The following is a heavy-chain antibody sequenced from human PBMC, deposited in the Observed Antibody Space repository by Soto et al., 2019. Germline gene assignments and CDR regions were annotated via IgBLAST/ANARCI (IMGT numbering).Heavy chain of an antibody. J-gene: IGHJ4*02. D-gene: IGHD2-15*01. CDR2: INPSSGST. CDR3: ARDQGLCSGGSCWGYFDY. V-gene: IGHV1-46*01. CDR1: GYTFTSYF. Sequence: ASVKVSCKASGYTFTSYFMHWVRQAPGQGLEWMGRINPSSGSTSYAQKFQGRVTMTRDTSTSTAYMELSSLRSEDTAVYYCARDQGLCSGGSCWGYFDYWGQGTLVTVSS.